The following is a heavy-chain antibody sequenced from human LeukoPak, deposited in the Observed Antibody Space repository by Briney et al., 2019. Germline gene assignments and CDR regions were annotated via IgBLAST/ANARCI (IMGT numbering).Heavy chain of an antibody. CDR3: ARDPGYCSSTSCYVHYYYGMDV. CDR2: INPSGGST. Sequence: GASVKVSCKASGYTFTSYCMHWVRQAPGQGLEWMGIINPSGGSTSYAQKFQGRVTMTRDTSTSTVYMELSSLRSEDTAVYYCARDPGYCSSTSCYVHYYYGMDVWGQGTTVTVSS. D-gene: IGHD2-2*01. CDR1: GYTFTSYC. J-gene: IGHJ6*02. V-gene: IGHV1-46*01.